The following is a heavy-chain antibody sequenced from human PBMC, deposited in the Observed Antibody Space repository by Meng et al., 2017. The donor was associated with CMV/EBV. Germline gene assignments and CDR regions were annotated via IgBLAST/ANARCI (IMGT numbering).Heavy chain of an antibody. V-gene: IGHV4-34*01. CDR1: GGSFSGYY. D-gene: IGHD6-6*01. Sequence: SETLSLTCAVYGGSFSGYYRSWIRQPPGKGLEWIGEINHSGSTNYNPSLKSRVTISVDTSKNQFSLKLSSVTAADTAVYYCASARAARYRYYYYYGMDVWGQGTTVTVSS. CDR2: INHSGST. J-gene: IGHJ6*02. CDR3: ASARAARYRYYYYYGMDV.